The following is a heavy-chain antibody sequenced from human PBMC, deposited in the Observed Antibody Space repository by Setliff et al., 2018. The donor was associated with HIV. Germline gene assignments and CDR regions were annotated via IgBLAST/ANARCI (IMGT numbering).Heavy chain of an antibody. D-gene: IGHD2-15*01. V-gene: IGHV3-72*01. CDR3: ARSGGDCSGISCYSLWFDP. CDR2: IRSKANNYAT. Sequence: PGGSLRLSCAASGFTLSDHYMDWVRQAPGKGLEWVGRIRSKANNYATEYGASVKGRFIISRDDSKNMAYLQMNSLRTEDTAVYYCARSGGDCSGISCYSLWFDPWGHGTLVTVSS. J-gene: IGHJ5*02. CDR1: GFTLSDHY.